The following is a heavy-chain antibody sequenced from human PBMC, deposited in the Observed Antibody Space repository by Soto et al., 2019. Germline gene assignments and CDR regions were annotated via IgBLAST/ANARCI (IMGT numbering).Heavy chain of an antibody. Sequence: KASETLSLTCAVSGGSISSGGYSWSWIRQPPGKGLEWIGYIYHSGSTYYNPSLKSRVTISVDRSKNQFSLKLSSVTAADTAVYYCARVSWGGPYYDFWSGPESNWFDPWGQGALVTVSS. CDR2: IYHSGST. CDR1: GGSISSGGYS. CDR3: ARVSWGGPYYDFWSGPESNWFDP. V-gene: IGHV4-30-2*01. D-gene: IGHD3-3*01. J-gene: IGHJ5*02.